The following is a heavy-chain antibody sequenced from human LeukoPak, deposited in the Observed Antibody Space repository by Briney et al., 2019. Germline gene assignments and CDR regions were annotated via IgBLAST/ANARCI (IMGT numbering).Heavy chain of an antibody. D-gene: IGHD2-2*01. J-gene: IGHJ6*02. CDR1: GFTFSGYW. CDR2: INQDGSEK. V-gene: IGHV3-7*01. Sequence: PGGSLRLSCAASGFTFSGYWVTWVRQAPGKGLEWVANINQDGSEKYYADSVKGRFTISRDNAKSSLFLQMNSLRAEDTAVYYCARDDYQLGSYYYGMDVWGQGTTVTVS. CDR3: ARDDYQLGSYYYGMDV.